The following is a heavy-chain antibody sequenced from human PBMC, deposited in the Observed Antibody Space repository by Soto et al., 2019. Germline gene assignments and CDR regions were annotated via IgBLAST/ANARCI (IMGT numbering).Heavy chain of an antibody. CDR2: ISGRNNNT. J-gene: IGHJ4*02. Sequence: EVQLLESGGGLVQPGGSLRLSCAASGFTFSTYAMTWVRQAPGKGLDWVSVISGRNNNTWYAESVRGRFTISRDNSKNTLYLQMNGLRAEDTVVYYCARDYFEDFWGQGTLVTVSS. D-gene: IGHD3-22*01. CDR1: GFTFSTYA. V-gene: IGHV3-23*01. CDR3: ARDYFEDF.